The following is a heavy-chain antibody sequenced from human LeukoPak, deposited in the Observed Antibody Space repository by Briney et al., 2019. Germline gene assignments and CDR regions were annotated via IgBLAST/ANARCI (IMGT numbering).Heavy chain of an antibody. CDR1: GGSFSGYY. Sequence: SETLSLTCAVYGGSFSGYYWSWIRQPPGKGLEWSGEINHSGSTNYNPSLKSRVTISVDTSKNQFSLKLSSVTAADTAVYYCARRTSSRWKPAFDIWGQGTMVTVSS. J-gene: IGHJ3*02. V-gene: IGHV4-34*01. D-gene: IGHD2-15*01. CDR3: ARRTSSRWKPAFDI. CDR2: INHSGST.